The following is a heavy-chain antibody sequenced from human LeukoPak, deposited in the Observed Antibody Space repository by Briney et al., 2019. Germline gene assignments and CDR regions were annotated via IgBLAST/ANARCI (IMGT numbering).Heavy chain of an antibody. D-gene: IGHD5-12*01. CDR1: GFTFSSYS. V-gene: IGHV3-48*04. Sequence: PGGSLRLSCAASGFTFSSYSMNWVRQAPGKGLEWVSYISSSSSTIYYADSVKGRFTISRDNAKNSLYLQMNSLKTEDTAVYYCTTEVVASTPNNFYYSAMDVWGQGTTVTTSS. J-gene: IGHJ6*02. CDR2: ISSSSSTI. CDR3: TTEVVASTPNNFYYSAMDV.